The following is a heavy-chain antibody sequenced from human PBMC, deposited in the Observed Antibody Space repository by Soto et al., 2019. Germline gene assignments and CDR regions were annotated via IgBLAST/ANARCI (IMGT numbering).Heavy chain of an antibody. CDR3: ARGRPNGMDV. CDR1: GFTFGSYW. J-gene: IGHJ6*02. Sequence: RLSCAASGFTFGSYWMNWVRQAPGKGLVWVSRIDSDGSSTTYADSVKGRFTTARDNAKNTLYLQMSSLRVEDTAVYYCARGRPNGMDVWGQGSTVTVSS. V-gene: IGHV3-74*01. CDR2: IDSDGSST.